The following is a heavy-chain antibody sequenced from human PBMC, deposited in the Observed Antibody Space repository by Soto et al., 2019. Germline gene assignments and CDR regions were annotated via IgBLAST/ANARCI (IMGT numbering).Heavy chain of an antibody. CDR3: AAESKYYDFWSGLGGMDV. Sequence: SVKVSCKASGFTFTSSAVQWVRQARGQRLEWIRWIVVGSGNTNYAQKFQERVTITRDMSTSTAYMELSSLRSEDTAVYYCAAESKYYDFWSGLGGMDVWGQGTTVTSP. J-gene: IGHJ6*02. V-gene: IGHV1-58*01. CDR2: IVVGSGNT. D-gene: IGHD3-3*01. CDR1: GFTFTSSA.